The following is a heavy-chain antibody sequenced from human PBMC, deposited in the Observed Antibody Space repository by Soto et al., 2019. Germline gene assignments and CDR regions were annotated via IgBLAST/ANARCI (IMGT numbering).Heavy chain of an antibody. J-gene: IGHJ4*02. V-gene: IGHV3-21*06. CDR2: ISSTTNYI. CDR3: ARESEDLTSNFDY. Sequence: GGSLRLSCAASGFTFTRYSMNWVRQAPGKGLEWVSSISSTTNYIYYGDSMKGRFTISRDNAKNSLYLEMNSLRAEGTAVYYCARESEDLTSNFDYWGQGTLVTVSS. CDR1: GFTFTRYS.